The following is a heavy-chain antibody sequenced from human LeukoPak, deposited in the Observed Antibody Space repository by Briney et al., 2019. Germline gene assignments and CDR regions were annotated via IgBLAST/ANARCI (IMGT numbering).Heavy chain of an antibody. CDR3: ARGWNIVVVVADSNLDY. Sequence: ASVKVSCKASGYTFTSYYMHWVRQAPGQGLEWMGIINPSGGSTSYAQKFQGRVTMTRDTSTSTVYMELSSLRSEDTAVYYCARGWNIVVVVADSNLDYWGQGSLVTVSS. CDR2: INPSGGST. J-gene: IGHJ4*02. D-gene: IGHD2-15*01. CDR1: GYTFTSYY. V-gene: IGHV1-46*01.